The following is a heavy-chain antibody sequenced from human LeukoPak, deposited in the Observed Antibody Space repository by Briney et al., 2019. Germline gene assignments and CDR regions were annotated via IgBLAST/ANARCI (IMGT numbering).Heavy chain of an antibody. D-gene: IGHD5-24*01. CDR1: GFSVSDSD. CDR3: GSQVETFYMDV. Sequence: GGSLRLSCAASGFSVSDSDMSWIRQAPGKGLEWISYIIESGGSTYYADSVTGRFTISRDNAKNSLYLQMDSLRDEDTAVYYCGSQVETFYMDVWGKGTTVTVSS. J-gene: IGHJ6*03. V-gene: IGHV3-11*04. CDR2: IIESGGST.